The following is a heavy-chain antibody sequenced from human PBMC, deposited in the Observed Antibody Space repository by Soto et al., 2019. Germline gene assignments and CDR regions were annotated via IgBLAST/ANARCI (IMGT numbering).Heavy chain of an antibody. CDR2: IYYSGST. J-gene: IGHJ4*02. CDR1: GGSISSYY. D-gene: IGHD3-10*01. V-gene: IGHV4-59*01. Sequence: QVQLQESGPGLVKPSETLSLTCTVSGGSISSYYWSWIRQPPGKGLEWIGYIYYSGSTNYNPSLKRRVTLSVDTSKNQFSLKLSSVTAADTAVYYCARGRYYGSGRYSPLLEYWGQGTLVTVSS. CDR3: ARGRYYGSGRYSPLLEY.